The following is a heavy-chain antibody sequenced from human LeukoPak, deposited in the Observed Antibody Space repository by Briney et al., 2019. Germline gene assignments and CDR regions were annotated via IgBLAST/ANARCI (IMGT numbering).Heavy chain of an antibody. V-gene: IGHV3-20*04. CDR2: INWNGGST. D-gene: IGHD2-2*02. CDR1: GFTFDDYG. CDR3: ARRDIVVVPAAIIGAFDI. J-gene: IGHJ3*02. Sequence: AGSLRLSCAASGFTFDDYGMSWVRHPPGKGLEWVSGINWNGGSTGYADSVKGRFTISRDNAKNSLYLQMNSLRAEDTALYYCARRDIVVVPAAIIGAFDIWGQGTMVTVSS.